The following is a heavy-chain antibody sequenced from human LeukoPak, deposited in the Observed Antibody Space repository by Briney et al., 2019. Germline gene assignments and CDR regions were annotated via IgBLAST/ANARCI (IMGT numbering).Heavy chain of an antibody. V-gene: IGHV4-59*01. CDR3: ARGADSSGYYPIFYFDY. CDR2: IYYSGST. D-gene: IGHD3-22*01. Sequence: SETLSLTCTVSGGSISSYYWNWIRQPPGKGLEWIGYIYYSGSTNYNPSLKSRVTISVDTSKNQFSLKLSSVTAADTAVYYCARGADSSGYYPIFYFDYWGQGTLVTVSS. J-gene: IGHJ4*02. CDR1: GGSISSYY.